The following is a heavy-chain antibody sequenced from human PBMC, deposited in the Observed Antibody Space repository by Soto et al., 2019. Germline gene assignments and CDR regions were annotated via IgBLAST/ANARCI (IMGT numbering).Heavy chain of an antibody. J-gene: IGHJ5*02. V-gene: IGHV4-39*01. D-gene: IGHD3-3*01. CDR1: GGSISSSSYY. Sequence: SQTLSLTCTVSGGSISSSSYYWGWIRQPPGKGLEWIGSIYYSGSTYYNPSLKSRVTISVDTSKNQFSLKLSSVTAADTAVYYCASSATLYYDFWSGYSRGTNWFDPLGQGTLVTVSS. CDR2: IYYSGST. CDR3: ASSATLYYDFWSGYSRGTNWFDP.